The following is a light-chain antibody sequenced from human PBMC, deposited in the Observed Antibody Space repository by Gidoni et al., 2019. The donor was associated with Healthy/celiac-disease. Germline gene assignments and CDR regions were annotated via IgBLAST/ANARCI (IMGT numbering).Light chain of an antibody. J-gene: IGKJ5*01. V-gene: IGKV3-20*01. CDR2: GAS. CDR1: QSVSSSY. CDR3: QQYGSSPSIT. Sequence: EIGLTQSQGTLSLSPGERATLSCSASQSVSSSYLAWYQQKPGHAPRLLLYGASSRATGIPARFSGSGSGTAFTLTISRLEPEDFAVYYCQQYGSSPSITFGQXTRLEIK.